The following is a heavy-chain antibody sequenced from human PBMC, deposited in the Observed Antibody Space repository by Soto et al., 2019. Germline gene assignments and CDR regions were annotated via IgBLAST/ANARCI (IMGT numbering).Heavy chain of an antibody. CDR3: ARAPKVSGSSQTRPDF. CDR2: ISQSGNT. D-gene: IGHD6-6*01. J-gene: IGHJ4*02. V-gene: IGHV4-34*01. CDR1: SRSFSGYY. Sequence: SETLSLTCSIYSRSFSGYYWSWIRQPPGKGLEWIGEISQSGNTNYSPSLKSRVSISIDTSKKQFSLNLASVSAADTAVYYCARAPKVSGSSQTRPDFWGQGTLVTVSS.